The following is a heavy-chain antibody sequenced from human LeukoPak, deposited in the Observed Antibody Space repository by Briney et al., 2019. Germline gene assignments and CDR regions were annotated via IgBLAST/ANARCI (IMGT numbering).Heavy chain of an antibody. V-gene: IGHV3-7*01. CDR3: HQPITLPD. Sequence: PEESLPLSCVASGFTFKDYWMSCVRPAPGEGLEWVAYIKHDGSDKSYVDSVKGRFTISRDNAKSSLYRQTNSLRAEDTGVYYCHQPITLPDWGQGSLVTVSS. J-gene: IGHJ4*02. D-gene: IGHD2-2*01. CDR1: GFTFKDYW. CDR2: IKHDGSDK.